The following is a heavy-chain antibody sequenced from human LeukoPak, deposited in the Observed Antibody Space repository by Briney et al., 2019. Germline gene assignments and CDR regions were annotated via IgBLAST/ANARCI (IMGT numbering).Heavy chain of an antibody. J-gene: IGHJ4*02. CDR1: GFTFSSYW. D-gene: IGHD3-22*01. CDR3: ARGARYYYDSSGYYGDY. Sequence: PGGSLRLSCAASGFTFSSYWMHWVRQAPGKGLVWVSRINSDGSSTSYADSVKGRFTISRGNAKNTLYLQMNSLRAEDTAVYYCARGARYYYDSSGYYGDYWGQGTLVTVSS. CDR2: INSDGSST. V-gene: IGHV3-74*01.